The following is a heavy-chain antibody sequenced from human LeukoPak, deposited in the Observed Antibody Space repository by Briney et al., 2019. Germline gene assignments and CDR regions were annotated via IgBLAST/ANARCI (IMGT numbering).Heavy chain of an antibody. CDR1: GGSISSGSYY. CDR3: ARPYSSSWSNFDY. V-gene: IGHV4-39*01. D-gene: IGHD6-13*01. CDR2: IYYSGST. Sequence: SETLSLTCTVSGGSISSGSYYWGWIRQPPGKGLEWIGSIYYSGSTYYNPSLKSRVTISVDTSKNQFSLKLSSVTAADTAVYYCARPYSSSWSNFDYWGQGTLVTVSS. J-gene: IGHJ4*02.